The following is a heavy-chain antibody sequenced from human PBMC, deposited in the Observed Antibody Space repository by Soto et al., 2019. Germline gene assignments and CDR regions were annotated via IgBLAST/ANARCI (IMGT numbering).Heavy chain of an antibody. D-gene: IGHD3-10*01. CDR3: ARRYGSGKYYFDF. V-gene: IGHV4-34*01. J-gene: IGHJ4*02. CDR1: GGSFSGHY. CDR2: INYSETT. Sequence: SETLSLTCAAYGGSFSGHYCSWVRQPPGKGLEWIGEINYSETTNYNPSLESPVTVSVDSFKNQCTLKVTSVTAADTAVYYCARRYGSGKYYFDFWGQGTPVTVSS.